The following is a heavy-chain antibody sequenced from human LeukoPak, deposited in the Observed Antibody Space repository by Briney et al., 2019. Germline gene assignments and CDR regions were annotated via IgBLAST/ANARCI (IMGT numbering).Heavy chain of an antibody. D-gene: IGHD2-2*01. J-gene: IGHJ5*02. CDR1: GGSISSYY. Sequence: SETLSLTCTVSGGSISSYYWSWIRQPPGKGLEWIGYIYYSGSTNYNPSLKSRVTISVDTSKNQFSLKLSSVTAADTAVYYCARVTLIVVVAWFDPWGQGTLVIVSS. CDR3: ARVTLIVVVAWFDP. CDR2: IYYSGST. V-gene: IGHV4-59*01.